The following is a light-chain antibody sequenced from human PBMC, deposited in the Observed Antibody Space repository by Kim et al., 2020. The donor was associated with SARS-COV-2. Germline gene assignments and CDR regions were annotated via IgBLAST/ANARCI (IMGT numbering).Light chain of an antibody. V-gene: IGKV1-13*02. J-gene: IGKJ4*01. Sequence: ASVGARVTITCRASQGVSSALVWYQQKVGKAPKLLIYEASNLESGVPSRFSGSGSGTDFTLTISSLQPEDFATYYCQQFSAFPLTFGGGTKVDIK. CDR2: EAS. CDR3: QQFSAFPLT. CDR1: QGVSSA.